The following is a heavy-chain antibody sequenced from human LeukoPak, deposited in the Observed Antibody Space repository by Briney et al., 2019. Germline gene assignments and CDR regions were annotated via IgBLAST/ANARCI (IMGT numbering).Heavy chain of an antibody. D-gene: IGHD1-26*01. V-gene: IGHV1-2*02. J-gene: IGHJ4*02. CDR1: GYTFTGYY. CDR3: ARDSTWGEGAPYFDY. CDR2: INPNSGGT. Sequence: GASVKVSRNASGYTFTGYYMHWVRQAPGQGLEWMGWINPNSGGTNYAQKFQGRVTMTMDTSISTAYMELSRLRSDDTGVYYCARDSTWGEGAPYFDYWGQGTLVTVSS.